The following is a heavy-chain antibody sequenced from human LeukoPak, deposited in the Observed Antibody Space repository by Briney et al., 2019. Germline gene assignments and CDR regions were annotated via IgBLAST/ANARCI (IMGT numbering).Heavy chain of an antibody. CDR3: VRDLVRGVHPVFYFDL. CDR1: GFPFSDYS. D-gene: IGHD3-10*01. J-gene: IGHJ2*01. CDR2: ISSSGDYI. V-gene: IGHV3-21*01. Sequence: NPGGSLRLSCAASGFPFSDYSMDWVRQAPGKGLEWDSSISSSGDYIYSADSVKGRFTISRDNAKNSLYLQMTNLSAEDTAVYFCVRDLVRGVHPVFYFDLWGRGTLVTVSS.